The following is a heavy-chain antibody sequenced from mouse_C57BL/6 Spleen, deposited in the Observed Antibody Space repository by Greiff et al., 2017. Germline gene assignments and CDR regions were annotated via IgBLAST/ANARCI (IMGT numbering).Heavy chain of an antibody. J-gene: IGHJ4*01. CDR1: GFSFNTYA. CDR3: VRLGYDGDYYAMDY. V-gene: IGHV10-1*01. CDR2: IRSKSNNYAT. D-gene: IGHD2-2*01. Sequence: EVMLVESGGGLVQPKGSLKLSCAASGFSFNTYAMNWVRQAPGKGLEWVARIRSKSNNYATYYADSVKDRFTISRDDSESMLYLQMNNLKTEDTAMYYCVRLGYDGDYYAMDYWGQGTSVTVSS.